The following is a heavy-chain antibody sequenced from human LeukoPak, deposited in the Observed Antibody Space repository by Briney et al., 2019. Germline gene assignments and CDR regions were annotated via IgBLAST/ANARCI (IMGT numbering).Heavy chain of an antibody. V-gene: IGHV4-39*01. CDR2: IYYGGSN. CDR1: GGSISSSSYY. J-gene: IGHJ5*01. D-gene: IGHD2-21*02. CDR3: ARPGGGDCYPGEECLSKFDS. Sequence: SETLSLTCTVSGGSISSSSYYWGWIRQPPGKGLEWIGSIYYGGSNYYNTSLKSRVTISVDTSKNQYSLKLSSVAAADTAVYYCARPGGGDCYPGEECLSKFDSWGQGTLVSVSS.